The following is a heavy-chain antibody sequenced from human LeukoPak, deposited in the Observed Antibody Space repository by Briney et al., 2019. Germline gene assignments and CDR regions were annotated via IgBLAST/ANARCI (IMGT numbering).Heavy chain of an antibody. CDR2: IYYSRNT. D-gene: IGHD3-10*01. V-gene: IGHV4-59*08. J-gene: IGHJ3*02. Sequence: SETLSLTCTVSGGSFNTYYWNWIRQPPGKGLEWIAYIYYSRNTNYNPSLKSRVTISVDTSKNQFSLKLSSVTAADTAVYYCARQGNYGSGRYDAFDIRGQGTMVTVSS. CDR1: GGSFNTYY. CDR3: ARQGNYGSGRYDAFDI.